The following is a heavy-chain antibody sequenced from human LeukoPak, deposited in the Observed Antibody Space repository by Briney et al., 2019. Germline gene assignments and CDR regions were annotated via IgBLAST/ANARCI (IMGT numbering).Heavy chain of an antibody. V-gene: IGHV1-46*01. CDR3: ARGWTSGSSSWYGNWFDP. J-gene: IGHJ5*02. CDR2: INPSGGST. Sequence: ASVKVSCKASGYTFTSYYTHWVRQAPGQGLEWMGIINPSGGSTSYAQKFQGRVTMTRDTSTSTVYMELGSLRSEDTAVYYCARGWTSGSSSWYGNWFDPWGQGTLVTVSS. CDR1: GYTFTSYY. D-gene: IGHD6-13*01.